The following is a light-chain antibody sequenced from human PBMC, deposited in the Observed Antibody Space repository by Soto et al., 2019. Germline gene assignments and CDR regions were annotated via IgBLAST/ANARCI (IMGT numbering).Light chain of an antibody. CDR3: QQSYSTPRST. J-gene: IGKJ3*01. Sequence: DIQMTQSPSSLSASVGDRVTITCRASQSISSYLNWYQQKPGKAPKRLIYAASSLQSGDPSRFSGSGSGTDFTLTISSLQPEDFATYYCQQSYSTPRSTFGPGTKVDIK. CDR1: QSISSY. V-gene: IGKV1-39*01. CDR2: AAS.